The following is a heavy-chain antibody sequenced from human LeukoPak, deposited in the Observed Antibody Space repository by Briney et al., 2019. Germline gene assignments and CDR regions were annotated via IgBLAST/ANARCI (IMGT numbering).Heavy chain of an antibody. CDR1: GDSMKSYY. Sequence: ASETLSLTCIDSGDSMKSYYWSWIRRPPGKGLEWIGYIYYTGSTNNNPSLKSRVTMSVDMSNNQFSLKLTSMTAADTAVYYCARGGPNSSGYAGDGFDVWGQGTMVTVSS. CDR3: ARGGPNSSGYAGDGFDV. CDR2: IYYTGST. J-gene: IGHJ3*01. V-gene: IGHV4-59*01. D-gene: IGHD3-22*01.